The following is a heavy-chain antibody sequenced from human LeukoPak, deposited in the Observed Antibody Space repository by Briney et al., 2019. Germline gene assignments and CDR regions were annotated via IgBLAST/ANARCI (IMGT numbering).Heavy chain of an antibody. CDR3: ARGKYYYYYYYMDV. Sequence: GGSLRLSCAASGFTFSDYYMSWIRQAPGKGLEWVSYISSSGSTIYYADSVKGRFTISRDNAKNSLYLQMNSLRAEDTAVYYCARGKYYYYYYYMDVWGKGTTVTVSS. V-gene: IGHV3-11*04. CDR1: GFTFSDYY. J-gene: IGHJ6*03. CDR2: ISSSGSTI.